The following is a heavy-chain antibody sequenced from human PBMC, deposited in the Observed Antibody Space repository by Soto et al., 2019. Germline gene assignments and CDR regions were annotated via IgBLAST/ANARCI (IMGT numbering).Heavy chain of an antibody. CDR3: ARDPSIAARYYFDY. CDR1: GFTFSSYG. CDR2: IWYDGSNK. J-gene: IGHJ4*02. V-gene: IGHV3-33*01. D-gene: IGHD6-6*01. Sequence: GGSLRLSCAASGFTFSSYGMHWVRQAPGKGLEWVAVIWYDGSNKYYADSVKGRFTISRDNSKNTLYLQMNSLRAEDTAVYYCARDPSIAARYYFDYWGQGTLVTVSS.